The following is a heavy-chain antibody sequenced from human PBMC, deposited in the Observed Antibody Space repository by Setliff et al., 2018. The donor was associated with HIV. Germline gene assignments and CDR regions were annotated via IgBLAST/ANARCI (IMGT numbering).Heavy chain of an antibody. D-gene: IGHD3-3*01. CDR3: ARNIDMHYDFWSAYDY. CDR1: GYTFTSHY. V-gene: IGHV1-2*02. J-gene: IGHJ4*02. Sequence: ASVKVSFKASGYTFTSHYIHWVRQAPGQGLEWMGWINVNNDDTNYAQKFQGRVSMTRDTSISTAYMDLRSMTSDDTAVYYCARNIDMHYDFWSAYDYWGQGALVTVSS. CDR2: INVNNDDT.